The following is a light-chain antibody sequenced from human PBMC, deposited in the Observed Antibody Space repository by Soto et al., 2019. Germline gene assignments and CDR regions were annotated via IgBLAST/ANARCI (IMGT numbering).Light chain of an antibody. CDR1: QGISSY. CDR2: AAS. V-gene: IGKV1-9*01. CDR3: QQLNSYPLT. J-gene: IGKJ4*01. Sequence: IQLTPSPSFLSASVGDRVTITCRASQGISSYLAWYQQNPGKAPKLLIYAASTLQSGVPSRFSGSGSGTEFTLTISSLQPEDFATYYCQQLNSYPLTFGGGTKVEIK.